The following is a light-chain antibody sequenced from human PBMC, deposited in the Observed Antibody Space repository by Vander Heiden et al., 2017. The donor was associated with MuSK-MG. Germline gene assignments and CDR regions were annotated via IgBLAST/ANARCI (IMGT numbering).Light chain of an antibody. V-gene: IGKV3-15*01. CDR3: QQNEEWPPYT. CDR2: DAS. J-gene: IGKJ2*01. Sequence: ETVMTQSPATLSASPGESATLSCRASQSINTKLAWYQQKPGQAPGLLIYDASTRDSGIPARFSGSGYGTEFTLTISSRQSEDFAVYYCQQNEEWPPYTFGQGTKMEIK. CDR1: QSINTK.